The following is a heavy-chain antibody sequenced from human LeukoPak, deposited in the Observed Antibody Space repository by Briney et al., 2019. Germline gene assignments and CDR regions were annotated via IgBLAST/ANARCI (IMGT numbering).Heavy chain of an antibody. J-gene: IGHJ6*02. Sequence: SVKVSCKASGGTFSSYAISWVRQAPGQGLEWMGGIIPIFGTANYAQKFQGRVTITADESTSTAYMELSSLRSEDTAVYYCALTYCSGGSCYSGDCYGMDVWGQGTTVTVSS. CDR1: GGTFSSYA. V-gene: IGHV1-69*13. CDR2: IIPIFGTA. D-gene: IGHD2-15*01. CDR3: ALTYCSGGSCYSGDCYGMDV.